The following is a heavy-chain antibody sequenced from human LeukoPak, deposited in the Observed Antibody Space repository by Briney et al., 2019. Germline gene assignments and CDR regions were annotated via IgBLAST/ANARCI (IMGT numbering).Heavy chain of an antibody. J-gene: IGHJ3*02. CDR2: ISSSGSTI. CDR3: ARESAKRIAVAGFNVLDI. Sequence: GGSLRLSCAASGFTFSSYEMNWVRQAPGKGLEWVSYISSSGSTIYYADSVKGRFTISRDNAKNSLYLQMNSLRAEDTAVYYCARESAKRIAVAGFNVLDIWGQGTMVTVSS. CDR1: GFTFSSYE. D-gene: IGHD6-19*01. V-gene: IGHV3-48*03.